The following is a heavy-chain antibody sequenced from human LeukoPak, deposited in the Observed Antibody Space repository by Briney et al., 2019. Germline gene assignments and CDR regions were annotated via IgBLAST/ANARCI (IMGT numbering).Heavy chain of an antibody. CDR1: GFTFSSYA. Sequence: GGSLRLSCAASGFTFSSYAMSWVRQAPGKGLEWVSAISGSGGSTYYADSVKGRFTISRDNAKNSLHLQMNSLRAEDTAVYYCAREGWFGELEGDYWGQGTLVTVSS. CDR2: ISGSGGST. V-gene: IGHV3-23*01. D-gene: IGHD3-10*01. CDR3: AREGWFGELEGDY. J-gene: IGHJ4*02.